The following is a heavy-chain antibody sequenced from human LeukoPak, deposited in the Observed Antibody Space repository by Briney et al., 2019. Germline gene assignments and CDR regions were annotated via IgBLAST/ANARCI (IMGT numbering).Heavy chain of an antibody. J-gene: IGHJ4*02. CDR3: TKPDCPSTSCYTLDY. CDR2: LSGSGGST. V-gene: IGHV3-23*01. CDR1: GFTFSSYV. D-gene: IGHD2-2*02. Sequence: PGGSLRLSCAASGFTFSSYVMTWVRQAPGKGLEWVSALSGSGGSTYYADSVKGRFTISRDNSKNTLYLQMNSLRVEDTAVYYCTKPDCPSTSCYTLDYWGQGILVTVSS.